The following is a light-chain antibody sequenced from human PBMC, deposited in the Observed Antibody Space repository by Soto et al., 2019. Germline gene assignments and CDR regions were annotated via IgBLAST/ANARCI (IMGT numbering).Light chain of an antibody. V-gene: IGKV3-15*01. CDR1: QSVNAN. CDR2: GAS. J-gene: IGKJ1*01. Sequence: EVVMTQSPATLSVSPGVRATLSCRASQSVNANLAWYQQKPGQAPRLLIHGASNSATGIPARFSGSGFGTEIILTISSLQSEDFAVYYCQQYNTWLWTFGHGTKVEI. CDR3: QQYNTWLWT.